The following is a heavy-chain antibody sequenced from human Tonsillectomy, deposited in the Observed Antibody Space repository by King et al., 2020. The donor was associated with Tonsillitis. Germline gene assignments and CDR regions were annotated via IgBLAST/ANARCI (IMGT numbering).Heavy chain of an antibody. CDR3: AHRAVAGRYLDY. Sequence: TLKESGPTLVKPPQTLTLTCTFSGFSLSTSGVGVGWIRQPPGKALEWLALIYWDDDKRYSPSLKSRLTITKDTSKNQVVLTMTNMDPVDTGTYYCAHRAVAGRYLDYWGQGTLVTVSS. CDR1: GFSLSTSGVG. CDR2: IYWDDDK. J-gene: IGHJ4*02. D-gene: IGHD6-19*01. V-gene: IGHV2-5*02.